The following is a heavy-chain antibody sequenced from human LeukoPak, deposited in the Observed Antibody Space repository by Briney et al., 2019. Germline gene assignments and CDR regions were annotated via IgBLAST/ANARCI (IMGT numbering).Heavy chain of an antibody. Sequence: PGGSLRLSCAASGFTVSSNYMSWVRQAPGKGLEWVSVIYSGGSTYYADSVKGRFTISRDNSKNTLYLQMNSLRAEDTAVYYCATDSSNWYIHRFDYWGQGTLVTVSS. CDR1: GFTVSSNY. CDR2: IYSGGST. D-gene: IGHD6-13*01. J-gene: IGHJ4*02. CDR3: ATDSSNWYIHRFDY. V-gene: IGHV3-53*01.